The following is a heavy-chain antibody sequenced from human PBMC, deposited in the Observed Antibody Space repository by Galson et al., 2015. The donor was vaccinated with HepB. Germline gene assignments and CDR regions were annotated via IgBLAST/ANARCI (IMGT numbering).Heavy chain of an antibody. V-gene: IGHV3-21*01. D-gene: IGHD3-16*01. J-gene: IGHJ6*02. CDR3: ARVYGGGIYYYYYSMDV. CDR2: ISSSSIYI. CDR1: GFTFSSYS. Sequence: SLRLSCAASGFTFSSYSMNWVRQAPGKGLEWVSSISSSSIYIYYADSAKGRFTISRDNAKNSLYLQMSSLRAEDTAVYYCARVYGGGIYYYYYSMDVWGQGTTVTVSS.